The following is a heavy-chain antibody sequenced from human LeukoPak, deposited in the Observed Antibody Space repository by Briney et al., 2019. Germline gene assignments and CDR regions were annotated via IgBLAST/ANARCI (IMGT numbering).Heavy chain of an antibody. J-gene: IGHJ4*02. CDR2: IIPILGIA. V-gene: IGHV1-69*04. Sequence: ASVKVSCKASGGTFSSYVISWVRQAPGQGLEWMGRIIPILGIANYAQKFQGRVTITADKSTSTAYMELSSLRSGDTAVYYCARDPRGSGSYYSPTDYWGQGTLVTVSS. D-gene: IGHD3-10*01. CDR1: GGTFSSYV. CDR3: ARDPRGSGSYYSPTDY.